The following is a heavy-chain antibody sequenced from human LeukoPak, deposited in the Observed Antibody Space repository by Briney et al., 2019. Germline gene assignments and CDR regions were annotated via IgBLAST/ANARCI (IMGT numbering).Heavy chain of an antibody. D-gene: IGHD3/OR15-3a*01. CDR1: GFTLSSYN. V-gene: IGHV3-21*01. Sequence: GGSLRLSCVASGFTLSSYNMKWVRQAPGKRLEWVSSISWRSSDIEYADSVRGRFTISRDVDKKSLYLQMNSLRAEDTAVYYCARDRNGWTSTGNWFDPWGQGTLVTVSS. CDR2: ISWRSSDI. J-gene: IGHJ5*02. CDR3: ARDRNGWTSTGNWFDP.